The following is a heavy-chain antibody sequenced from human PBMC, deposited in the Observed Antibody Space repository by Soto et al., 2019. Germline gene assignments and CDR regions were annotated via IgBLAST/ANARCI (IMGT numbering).Heavy chain of an antibody. CDR1: GGTFSSYA. V-gene: IGHV1-69*13. CDR2: IIPIFGTA. Sequence: ASVKVSCKASGGTFSSYAISWVRQAPGQGLEWMGGIIPIFGTANYAQKFQGRVTITADESTSTAYMELSSLRSEDTAVYYCARGDYYYYGMDVWGQGTTVTVSS. J-gene: IGHJ6*02. CDR3: ARGDYYYYGMDV.